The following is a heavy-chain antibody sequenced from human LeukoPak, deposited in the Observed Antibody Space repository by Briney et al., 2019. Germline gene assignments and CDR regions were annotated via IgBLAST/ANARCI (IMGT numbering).Heavy chain of an antibody. CDR2: IIAIFGTA. V-gene: IGHV1-69*05. J-gene: IGHJ5*02. CDR1: VGTFSSYA. CDR3: ATGPPTNWFDP. Sequence: SVKVSFKASVGTFSSYAISWVRQAPGQGLDWMGGIIAIFGTANYAQKFQGRVTITTDESTSTAYMQLSRLRSEDTAVYYCATGPPTNWFDPWGQGTLVTVSS.